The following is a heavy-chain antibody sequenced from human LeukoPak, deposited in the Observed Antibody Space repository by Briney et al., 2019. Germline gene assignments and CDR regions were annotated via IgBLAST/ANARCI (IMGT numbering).Heavy chain of an antibody. Sequence: SETLSLTCAVYGGSFSGYYWSWIRQPPGKGLEWIGEINHSRSTNYNPSLKSRVTISVDTSKNQFSLKLSSVTAADTAVYYCARVRAAAAYRWFDPWGQGTLVTVSS. V-gene: IGHV4-34*01. CDR3: ARVRAAAAYRWFDP. CDR2: INHSRST. D-gene: IGHD6-13*01. CDR1: GGSFSGYY. J-gene: IGHJ5*02.